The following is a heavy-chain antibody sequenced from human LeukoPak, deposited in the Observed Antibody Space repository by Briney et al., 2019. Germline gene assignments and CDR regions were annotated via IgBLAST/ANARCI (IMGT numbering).Heavy chain of an antibody. D-gene: IGHD3-10*01. Sequence: SGPTLVNPPQTLTLTCTFSGFSLSTSGMCVSWIRQPPGKALEWLARIDWDDDKYYSTSLKTRLTISKDTSKNQVVLTMTNMDPVDTATYYCARGAMIRGVKNWFDPWGQGTLVTVSS. CDR3: ARGAMIRGVKNWFDP. CDR2: IDWDDDK. V-gene: IGHV2-70*11. J-gene: IGHJ5*02. CDR1: GFSLSTSGMC.